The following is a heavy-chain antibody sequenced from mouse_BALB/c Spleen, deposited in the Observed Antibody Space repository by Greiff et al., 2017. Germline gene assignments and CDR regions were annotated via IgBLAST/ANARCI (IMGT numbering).Heavy chain of an antibody. CDR3: TKIPYGNYVDYYAMDY. D-gene: IGHD2-10*02. J-gene: IGHJ4*01. Sequence: VQLQQSGAELARPGASVKMSCKASGYTFTSYWMHWVKQRPGQGLEWIGAIYPGNSDTSYNQKFKGKAKLTAVTSTSTAYMELSSLTNEDSAVYYCTKIPYGNYVDYYAMDYWGQGTSVTVSS. CDR2: IYPGNSDT. CDR1: GYTFTSYW. V-gene: IGHV1-5*01.